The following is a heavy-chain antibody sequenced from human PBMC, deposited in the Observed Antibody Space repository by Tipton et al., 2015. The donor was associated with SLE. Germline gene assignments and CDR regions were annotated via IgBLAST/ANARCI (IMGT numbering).Heavy chain of an antibody. J-gene: IGHJ2*01. Sequence: GLVKPSETLSLTCAVYGRSFSGYYWSWIRQPPGKGLEWIGEINHSGSTNYNPSLKSRVTISVDTSKNQFSLKLSSVAAADTAVYYCARHGRIAARDWYFDLWGRGTLVTVSS. CDR3: ARHGRIAARDWYFDL. V-gene: IGHV4-34*01. CDR1: GRSFSGYY. D-gene: IGHD6-6*01. CDR2: INHSGST.